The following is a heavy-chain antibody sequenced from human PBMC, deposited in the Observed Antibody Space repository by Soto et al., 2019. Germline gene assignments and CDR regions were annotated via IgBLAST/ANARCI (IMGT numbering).Heavy chain of an antibody. CDR2: IFYSGST. CDR3: ARPPKTAAFDLWFDP. CDR1: GGSISSSRSY. D-gene: IGHD3-9*01. Sequence: QLQLQESGPGLVKASETLSLTCNVSGGSISSSRSYWAWIRKPTGKGLEWIENIFYSGSTYVNPSITSRATASDDTSKNLFSLKLSSVTAEDTAVYYCARPPKTAAFDLWFDPLGQGTLGTVSA. J-gene: IGHJ5*02. V-gene: IGHV4-39*01.